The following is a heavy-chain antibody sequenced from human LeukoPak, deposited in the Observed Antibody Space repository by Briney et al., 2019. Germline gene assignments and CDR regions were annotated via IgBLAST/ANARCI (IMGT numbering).Heavy chain of an antibody. CDR1: GFTIVDYD. CDR2: INYSGAIT. CDR3: ARDRLGPSFSVSHFDL. D-gene: IGHD3-3*02. Sequence: TGGSLRLSCATSGFTIVDYDLRWVRRAPGKGLEWLCAINYSGAITDYADSVKGRFTISRDNAKTYLYLRMDSLRAEDTALYYCARDRLGPSFSVSHFDLWGQGTLVTVSS. V-gene: IGHV3-20*04. J-gene: IGHJ4*02.